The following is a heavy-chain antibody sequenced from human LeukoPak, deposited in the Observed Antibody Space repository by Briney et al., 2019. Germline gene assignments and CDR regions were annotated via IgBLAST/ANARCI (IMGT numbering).Heavy chain of an antibody. V-gene: IGHV5-51*01. CDR2: IYPGDSDT. J-gene: IGHJ1*01. CDR3: ARHAFDSSGYYQKYFQH. CDR1: GYSFTSYW. D-gene: IGHD3-22*01. Sequence: PGESLKISCKGSGYSFTSYWIGWVRQMPGKGLEWMGIIYPGDSDTRYSPSFQGQVTISADKSLSTAYLQWSSLKASDTAMYYCARHAFDSSGYYQKYFQHWGQGTLVTVSS.